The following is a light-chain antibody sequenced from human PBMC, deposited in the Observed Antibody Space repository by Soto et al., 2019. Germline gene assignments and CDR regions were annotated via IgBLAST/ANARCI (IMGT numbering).Light chain of an antibody. V-gene: IGKV3-11*01. J-gene: IGKJ1*01. CDR3: QQRSNWPRT. CDR1: QSVSSN. CDR2: DAS. Sequence: ESVLTQSPGTLSLSPGERATLSCRASQSVSSNLAWYQQKPGQAPRLLIYDASDRATGIPARFSGSGSGTDFTLTISSLEPEDFAVYYCQQRSNWPRTFGQGTKVDIK.